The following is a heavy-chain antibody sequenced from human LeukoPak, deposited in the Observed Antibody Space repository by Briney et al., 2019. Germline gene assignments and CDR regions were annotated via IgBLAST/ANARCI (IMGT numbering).Heavy chain of an antibody. D-gene: IGHD6-6*01. J-gene: IGHJ4*02. CDR2: IHTSGNT. V-gene: IGHV4-4*07. CDR3: AREGSATARPFVSNDC. Sequence: NPSETLSLTCTVSGGSISNFYWSWIRQPAGKGLEWIGRIHTSGNTDYNPSLKSRVTMSLDTSKNQFSLRLNSMTAADTAVYYCAREGSATARPFVSNDCRGQGTLVTVSS. CDR1: GGSISNFY.